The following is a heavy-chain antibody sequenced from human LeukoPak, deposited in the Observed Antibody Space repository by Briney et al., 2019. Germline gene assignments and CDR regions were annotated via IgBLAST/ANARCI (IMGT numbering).Heavy chain of an antibody. CDR3: ARGATVTTYRNYYYYGMDV. CDR1: GYTFTGYY. J-gene: IGHJ6*02. D-gene: IGHD4-17*01. Sequence: GASVKVSCKASGYTFTGYYMHWVRQAPGQGLEWMGWINPNSGGTNYAQKFQGRVTITRDTSISTAYMELSRLRSDDTAVYYCARGATVTTYRNYYYYGMDVWGQGTTVTVSS. V-gene: IGHV1-2*02. CDR2: INPNSGGT.